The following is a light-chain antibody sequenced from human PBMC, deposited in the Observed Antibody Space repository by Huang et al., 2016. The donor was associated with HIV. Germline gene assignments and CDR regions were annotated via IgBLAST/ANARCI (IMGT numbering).Light chain of an antibody. J-gene: IGKJ4*01. CDR1: QSVSHY. CDR3: QESDTWPRLT. CDR2: GAY. V-gene: IGKV3-11*01. Sequence: IVLTQTPASLSLSAGERATLSCRASQSVSHYLAWYQHKPGQPPRLLINGAYRRATDIPARFNGSGSGTDFTLTISSLEAEDSALYYCQESDTWPRLTLGGGTKVEIK.